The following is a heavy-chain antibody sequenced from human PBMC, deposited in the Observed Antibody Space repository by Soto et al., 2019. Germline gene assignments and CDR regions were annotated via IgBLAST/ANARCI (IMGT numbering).Heavy chain of an antibody. CDR1: GFTFRSYD. CDR3: ARGYCSGGSCYYYFYGLDV. J-gene: IGHJ6*02. Sequence: GGSLRLSCAASGFTFRSYDMHWVRQATGKGLEWVSTIGTAGDTFYPGSVKGRFTISRENAKNSLFLQMNSLRAGDTAVYYCARGYCSGGSCYYYFYGLDVWGQGTTVTVSS. V-gene: IGHV3-13*04. D-gene: IGHD2-15*01. CDR2: IGTAGDT.